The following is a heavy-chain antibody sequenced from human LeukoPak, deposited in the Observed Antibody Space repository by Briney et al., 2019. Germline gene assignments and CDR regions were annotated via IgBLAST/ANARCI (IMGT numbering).Heavy chain of an antibody. D-gene: IGHD3-22*01. CDR3: ARAYYYDSSGYPSAEYFHF. V-gene: IGHV5-51*01. J-gene: IGHJ1*01. CDR1: GYSFTSHW. CDR2: IYPGDSDT. Sequence: RGESLKISCKCSGYSFTSHWIGWVRQMPGKGLEWMGIIYPGDSDTRYSPSFQGQVTISADKSISTAYLQWSSLKASDTAMYFCARAYYYDSSGYPSAEYFHFWGQGTLVTVSS.